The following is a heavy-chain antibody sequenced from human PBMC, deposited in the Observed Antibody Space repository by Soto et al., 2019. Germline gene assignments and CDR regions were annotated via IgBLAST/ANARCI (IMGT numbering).Heavy chain of an antibody. CDR2: INPNSGGT. D-gene: IGHD6-13*01. Sequence: EASVKVSCKASGYTFTGYYMHWVRQAPGQGLEWMGWINPNSGGTNYAQKFQGWVTMTRDTSISTAYMELSRLRSDDTAVYYCARDLIAAADSYYYYGMDVWGQGTTVTVSS. CDR1: GYTFTGYY. J-gene: IGHJ6*02. CDR3: ARDLIAAADSYYYYGMDV. V-gene: IGHV1-2*04.